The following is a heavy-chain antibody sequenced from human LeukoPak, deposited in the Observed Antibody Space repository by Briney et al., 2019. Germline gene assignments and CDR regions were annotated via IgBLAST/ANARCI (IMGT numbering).Heavy chain of an antibody. CDR1: GYTFTGYY. Sequence: RWASVKVSCKASGYTFTGYYMHWVRQAPGQGLEWMGWINPNSGGTNYAQKFQGCVTMTRDTSISTAYMELSRLRSDDTAVYYCARGSSPDYYGSGSYFLPTDYWGQGTLVTVSS. CDR3: ARGSSPDYYGSGSYFLPTDY. J-gene: IGHJ4*02. V-gene: IGHV1-2*04. D-gene: IGHD3-10*01. CDR2: INPNSGGT.